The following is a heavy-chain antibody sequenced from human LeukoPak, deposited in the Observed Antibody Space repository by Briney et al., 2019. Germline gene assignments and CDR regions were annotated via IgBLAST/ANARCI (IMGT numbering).Heavy chain of an antibody. J-gene: IGHJ3*02. CDR1: GFTFSSYS. CDR2: ISSSSSSYI. D-gene: IGHD1-26*01. Sequence: GGSLRLSCAASGFTFSSYSMNWVRQAPGKGLEWVSSISSSSSSYIYYADSVEGRFTISRDNAKNSLYLQMNSLRAEDTAVYYCARVGSLTRATHDAFDIWGQGTMVTVSS. CDR3: ARVGSLTRATHDAFDI. V-gene: IGHV3-21*01.